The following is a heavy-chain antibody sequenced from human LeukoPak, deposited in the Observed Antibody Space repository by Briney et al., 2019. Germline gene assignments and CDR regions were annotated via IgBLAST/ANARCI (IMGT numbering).Heavy chain of an antibody. J-gene: IGHJ4*02. D-gene: IGHD5-12*01. CDR3: ARGDVVSRPSPPEYYFDY. CDR2: INPNSGDT. Sequence: ASMKVSCKASGYTFTAYYIHWVRQAPGQGLEWMGWINPNSGDTDYAQNFQGRVTMTSDTSISTAFMDLAILRSDDTAIFYCARGDVVSRPSPPEYYFDYWGQGTLVTVSS. V-gene: IGHV1-2*02. CDR1: GYTFTAYY.